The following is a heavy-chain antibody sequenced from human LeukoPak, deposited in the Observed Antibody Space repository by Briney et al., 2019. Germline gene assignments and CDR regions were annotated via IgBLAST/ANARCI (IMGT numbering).Heavy chain of an antibody. Sequence: GGSLRLSCAASRFTVSSYWMSWVRQAPGKGLEWVANIKQDGSEKYYVDSVKGRFTISRDNAKNSLYLQMNSLGAEDTAVYYCARDTPHGQLWLDWGQGTLVTVSS. V-gene: IGHV3-7*01. CDR2: IKQDGSEK. CDR1: RFTVSSYW. CDR3: ARDTPHGQLWLD. D-gene: IGHD5-18*01. J-gene: IGHJ4*02.